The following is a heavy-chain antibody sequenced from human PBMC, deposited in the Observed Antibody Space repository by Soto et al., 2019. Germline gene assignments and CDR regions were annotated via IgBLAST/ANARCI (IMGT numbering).Heavy chain of an antibody. J-gene: IGHJ6*02. CDR2: IDPSDSYT. Sequence: XDSLKVSCQCSGNSFTSYLSSLVLQMPGKGLEWMGRIDPSDSYTNYSPSFQGRVTISADKSISTAYLQWSSLKASDTAMYYCARRGEADALLKYYYYGMDVWGQGTTVTVSS. D-gene: IGHD2-2*01. CDR3: ARRGEADALLKYYYYGMDV. CDR1: GNSFTSYL. V-gene: IGHV5-10-1*01.